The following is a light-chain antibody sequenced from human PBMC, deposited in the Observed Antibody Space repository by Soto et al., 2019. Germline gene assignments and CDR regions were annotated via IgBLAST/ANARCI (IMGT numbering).Light chain of an antibody. V-gene: IGKV3-20*01. J-gene: IGKJ1*01. CDR2: GAS. Sequence: LSHSPDTLSLSKRERATLSCRASQTVSSNYLARCQQRPGQAPRLLIYGASTRAAGIPDRFSGSGSGTDFTLTITRLEPEDSAVYYCQQYVSSPRTFGQGSIVDVK. CDR3: QQYVSSPRT. CDR1: QTVSSNY.